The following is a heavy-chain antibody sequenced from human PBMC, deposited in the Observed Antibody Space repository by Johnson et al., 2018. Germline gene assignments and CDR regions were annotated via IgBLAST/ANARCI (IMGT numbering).Heavy chain of an antibody. V-gene: IGHV3-48*01. Sequence: VQLVQSGGGLVQPGGSLRLSCAASGFTFSSYSMNWVRQAPGKGLGGVSYVSSSSSTIYYADSVKGRFTITRDNAKNSLYLQLNKLGAEDTAAFYCARDPVRTSWYPYYYMDVWGKGTTVTVSS. CDR1: GFTFSSYS. CDR2: VSSSSSTI. D-gene: IGHD6-13*01. CDR3: ARDPVRTSWYPYYYMDV. J-gene: IGHJ6*03.